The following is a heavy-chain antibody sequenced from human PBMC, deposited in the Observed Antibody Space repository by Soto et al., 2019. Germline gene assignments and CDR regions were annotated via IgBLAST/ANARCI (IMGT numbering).Heavy chain of an antibody. D-gene: IGHD2-15*01. Sequence: PSETLSLTCTVSGGSISSSRYYWGWIRQPPGKGLEWIGSVYYSGSTYYNPSLKSRVTMSVDTSKNQFSLKLSSVTAADTAVYYCARNGVSMLYHYYGMDVWGQGTTVTVSS. V-gene: IGHV4-39*01. CDR3: ARNGVSMLYHYYGMDV. CDR1: GGSISSSRYY. CDR2: VYYSGST. J-gene: IGHJ6*02.